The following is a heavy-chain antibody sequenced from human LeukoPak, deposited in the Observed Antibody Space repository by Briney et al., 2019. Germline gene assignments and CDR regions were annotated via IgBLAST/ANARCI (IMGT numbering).Heavy chain of an antibody. J-gene: IGHJ4*02. Sequence: GGSLRLSCAASGFTFSSYAMSWVRQAPGKGLEWVSAISGSGGSTYYADSVKGRFTIPRDNSKDTLYLQMNSLRAEDTAVYYCAKGDYIVVVTAMVFDYWGQGTLVTVSS. CDR3: AKGDYIVVVTAMVFDY. CDR1: GFTFSSYA. CDR2: ISGSGGST. D-gene: IGHD2-21*02. V-gene: IGHV3-23*01.